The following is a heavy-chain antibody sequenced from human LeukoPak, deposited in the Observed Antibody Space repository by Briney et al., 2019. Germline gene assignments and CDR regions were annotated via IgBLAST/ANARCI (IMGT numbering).Heavy chain of an antibody. J-gene: IGHJ5*02. D-gene: IGHD3-10*01. CDR2: INPSGGST. CDR1: GYTFTSYY. Sequence: ASVKVSCKASGYTFTSYYTHWVRQAPGQGLEWMGIINPSGGSTSYAQKFQGRVTMTRDTSTSTVYMELSSLRSDDTAVYYCSKESEGWFDPWGQGTLVTVSS. V-gene: IGHV1-46*03. CDR3: SKESEGWFDP.